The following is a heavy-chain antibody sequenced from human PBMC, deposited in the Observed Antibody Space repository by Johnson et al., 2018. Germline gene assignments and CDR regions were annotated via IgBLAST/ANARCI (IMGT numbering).Heavy chain of an antibody. CDR3: ARDQDCSSTRCLGMDV. CDR1: GFTFSSYA. V-gene: IGHV3-23*04. CDR2: ISGSGGST. D-gene: IGHD2-2*01. J-gene: IGHJ6*02. Sequence: VQLVESGGGLVQPGGSLRLSCAASGFTFSSYAMSWVRQAPGKGLEWVSAISGSGGSTYYADSVKGRFTISRDNSKNTLYLQMNSLRAEDTACYYRARDQDCSSTRCLGMDVWGQGTTVTVSS.